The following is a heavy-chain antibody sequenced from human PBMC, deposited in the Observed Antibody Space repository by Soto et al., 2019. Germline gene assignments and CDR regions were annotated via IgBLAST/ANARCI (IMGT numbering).Heavy chain of an antibody. J-gene: IGHJ3*01. CDR1: GYTFTSDA. Sequence: VHLVQSGAEVKKPGASVKVSCRASGYTFTSDAMHWVRQAPGQGLEWLGWINVGTGYTTFSQKFQGRVSITRVTCASTAYMELSSLRSEDTAIYYCARAGAWGSNYDDAAFDAWGQGTKVTVSS. D-gene: IGHD3-22*01. CDR3: ARAGAWGSNYDDAAFDA. CDR2: INVGTGYT. V-gene: IGHV1-3*01.